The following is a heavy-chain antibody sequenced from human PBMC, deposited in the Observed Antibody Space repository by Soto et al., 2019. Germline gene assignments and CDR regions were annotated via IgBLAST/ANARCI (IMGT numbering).Heavy chain of an antibody. D-gene: IGHD6-13*01. Sequence: QLQLEESGSGLVKPSQTLSLTCVVSGGSISSGDYSWSWMRQPPGKGLEWIGDIYHSGRIYYNPSLKSRVTISVDRAKNQFSLKLSSVPAAGTAVYYCARDRSAALIDYWGQGTLVTVSS. V-gene: IGHV4-30-2*01. J-gene: IGHJ4*02. CDR1: GGSISSGDYS. CDR3: ARDRSAALIDY. CDR2: IYHSGRI.